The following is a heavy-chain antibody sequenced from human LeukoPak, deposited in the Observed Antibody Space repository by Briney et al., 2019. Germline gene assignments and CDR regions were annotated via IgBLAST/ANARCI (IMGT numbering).Heavy chain of an antibody. CDR2: ISSSSSYI. V-gene: IGHV3-21*01. J-gene: IGHJ5*02. D-gene: IGHD6-13*01. CDR1: GFTFSSYS. CDR3: ARGPGLAAAGTHWFDP. Sequence: GSLRLSCAASGFTFSSYSMNWVRQAPGKGLEWVSSISSSSSYIYYADSVKGRFTISRDNAKNSLYLQMNSLRAEDTAVYYCARGPGLAAAGTHWFDPWGQGTLVTVSS.